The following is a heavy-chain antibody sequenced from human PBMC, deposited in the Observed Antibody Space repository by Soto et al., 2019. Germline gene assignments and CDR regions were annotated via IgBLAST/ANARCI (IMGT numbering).Heavy chain of an antibody. D-gene: IGHD3-10*01. CDR1: GFTFNNYA. CDR3: AKGRGGSGSLTPRVDF. Sequence: EVQLLESGGGLVQPGGSLRLSCAASGFTFNNYAMTWVRQAPGKGLEWVTAISGGGDTTSYADSAKGRFTVSRDGSKNTLYLQMSSLIAADTALYYCAKGRGGSGSLTPRVDFWGQGTLVTFSS. CDR2: ISGGGDTT. V-gene: IGHV3-23*01. J-gene: IGHJ4*02.